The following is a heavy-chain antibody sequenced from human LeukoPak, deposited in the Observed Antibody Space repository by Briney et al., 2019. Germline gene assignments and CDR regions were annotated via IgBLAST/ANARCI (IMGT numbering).Heavy chain of an antibody. CDR1: GFTFSSYA. CDR3: ARRGESTNYGDYRFDS. V-gene: IGHV3-23*01. CDR2: ISSTGGNT. D-gene: IGHD4-17*01. Sequence: GGSLRLSCTVSGFTFSSYAMSWVRQAPGKGLEWVSAISSTGGNTYHADSVKGRFTISRDNSKNTLYLQMSRLRVEDTAVYYCARRGESTNYGDYRFDSWGQGTLVIVSS. J-gene: IGHJ4*02.